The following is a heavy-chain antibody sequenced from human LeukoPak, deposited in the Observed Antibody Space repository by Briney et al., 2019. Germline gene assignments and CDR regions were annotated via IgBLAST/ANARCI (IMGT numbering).Heavy chain of an antibody. CDR1: GFTFSSYG. J-gene: IGHJ4*02. CDR2: IYSDNT. V-gene: IGHV3-53*01. Sequence: GGSLRLSCAASGFTFSSYGMGWVRQAPGKGLEWVSFIYSDNTHYSDSVKGRFTIPRDNSKNTLYLQMNSLRAEDTAVYYCARRAGAYSHPYDYWGQGTLVTVSS. CDR3: ARRAGAYSHPYDY. D-gene: IGHD4/OR15-4a*01.